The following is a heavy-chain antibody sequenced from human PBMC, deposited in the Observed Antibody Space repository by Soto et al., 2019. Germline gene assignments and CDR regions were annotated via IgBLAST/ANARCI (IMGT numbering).Heavy chain of an antibody. V-gene: IGHV3-7*01. CDR1: GFTFNSNW. J-gene: IGHJ4*02. CDR2: INQDGSEK. CDR3: SKPLDY. Sequence: GGSLRLSCAASGFTFNSNWMDWVRQAPGKGLEWVANINQDGSEKNYVDSVKGRFTISRDNAKNSLYLQMSSLTAEDSALYYCSKPLDYWGQGGLVTVSS.